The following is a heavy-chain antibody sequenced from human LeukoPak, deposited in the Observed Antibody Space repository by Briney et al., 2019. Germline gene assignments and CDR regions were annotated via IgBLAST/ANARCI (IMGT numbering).Heavy chain of an antibody. CDR1: GGTFSSYA. Sequence: SVKVSCKASGGTFSSYAISWVRQAPGQGLEWMGGIIPIFGTANYAQKFQGRVTITTDESTSTAYMELSSLRSEDTAVYYCASGSHCSSTSCSTSGFDYWGQGTLVTVSS. D-gene: IGHD2-2*01. J-gene: IGHJ4*02. CDR3: ASGSHCSSTSCSTSGFDY. V-gene: IGHV1-69*05. CDR2: IIPIFGTA.